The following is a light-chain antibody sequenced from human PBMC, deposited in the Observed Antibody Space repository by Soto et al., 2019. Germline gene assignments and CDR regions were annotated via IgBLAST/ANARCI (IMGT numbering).Light chain of an antibody. J-gene: IGKJ1*01. CDR3: QQANSFPWT. Sequence: DIQMTQSPSTLSASVGDRVSITCRASQSVTSWLAWYQQKPGKAPKVLIWDASSLQRGVPSRFTGSGSGTEFTLTISSLQPEDFATYYCQQANSFPWTFGQGTKVDIK. CDR2: DAS. CDR1: QSVTSW. V-gene: IGKV1-12*01.